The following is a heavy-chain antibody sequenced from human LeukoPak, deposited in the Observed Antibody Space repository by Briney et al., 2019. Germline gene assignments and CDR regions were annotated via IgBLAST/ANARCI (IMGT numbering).Heavy chain of an antibody. Sequence: ASVKISCKASGYTFTGYYMHWVRQAPGQGLEWMGWINPNSSGTNYAQKFQGRVTMTRDTSISTAYMELSRLRSDDTAVYYCARDGLGSSDWFDPWGQGTLVTVSS. J-gene: IGHJ5*02. CDR3: ARDGLGSSDWFDP. D-gene: IGHD6-6*01. CDR1: GYTFTGYY. CDR2: INPNSSGT. V-gene: IGHV1-2*02.